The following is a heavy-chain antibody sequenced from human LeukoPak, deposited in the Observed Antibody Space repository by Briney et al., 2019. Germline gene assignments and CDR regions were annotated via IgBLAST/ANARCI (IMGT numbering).Heavy chain of an antibody. CDR3: ARVAGYYDSSGYYCFDY. CDR1: GSTFDDYG. Sequence: GGSLRLSCAASGSTFDDYGMSWVRQAPGKGLEWVSGINWNGGSTGYADSVKGRFTISRDNAKNSLYLQMNSLRAEDTALYYCARVAGYYDSSGYYCFDYWGQGTLVTVSS. V-gene: IGHV3-20*04. D-gene: IGHD3-22*01. CDR2: INWNGGST. J-gene: IGHJ4*02.